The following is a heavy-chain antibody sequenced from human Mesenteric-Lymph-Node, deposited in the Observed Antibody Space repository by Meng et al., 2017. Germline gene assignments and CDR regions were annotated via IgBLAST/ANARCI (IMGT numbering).Heavy chain of an antibody. CDR3: ARHHHSPTFDY. V-gene: IGHV4-39*01. D-gene: IGHD1-14*01. J-gene: IGHJ4*02. CDR2: VVYSGTT. Sequence: QVQGQEAGPGLVKPSETLSLTCTVSGGSISSSSYYWAWIRQPPGEGLEWIGSVVYSGTTYYTSSLKSRVSISVDTSKNQFSLKLSSVTAADTAVYYCARHHHSPTFDYWGQGTLVTVSS. CDR1: GGSISSSSYY.